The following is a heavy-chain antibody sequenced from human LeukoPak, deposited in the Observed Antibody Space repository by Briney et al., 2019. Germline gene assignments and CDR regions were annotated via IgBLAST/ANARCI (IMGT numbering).Heavy chain of an antibody. D-gene: IGHD3-10*01. J-gene: IGHJ4*02. CDR1: GFTFSSYE. CDR2: ISSSGSTI. Sequence: PGGSLRLSCAASGFTFSSYEMNWVRQAPGKGLEWVSYISSSGSTIYYADSVKGRFTISRDNAKNSLYLQMNSLRAEDTAVYYCARDFSREINAHYGSGNDQILGYWGQGTLVTVSS. CDR3: ARDFSREINAHYGSGNDQILGY. V-gene: IGHV3-48*03.